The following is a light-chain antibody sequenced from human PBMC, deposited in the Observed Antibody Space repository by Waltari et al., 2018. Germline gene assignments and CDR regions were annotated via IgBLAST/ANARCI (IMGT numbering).Light chain of an antibody. CDR2: EAT. Sequence: QSALSQPASVSGSPGQSLTITCTGASTDLASYNLVAWYQHHPNRAPKLIIYEATKRPSGISHRFSGAKSGAPASLRISGLQADDEADYSCCSYTGSSTSYGCGGGTKVTVL. CDR1: STDLASYNL. J-gene: IGLJ1*01. V-gene: IGLV2-23*01. CDR3: CSYTGSSTSYG.